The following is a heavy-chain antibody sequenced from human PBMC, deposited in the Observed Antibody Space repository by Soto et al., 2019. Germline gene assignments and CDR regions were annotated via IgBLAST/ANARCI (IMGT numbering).Heavy chain of an antibody. CDR2: ISWNSGSI. Sequence: GGSLRLSCSASGFTFDDYAMHWVRQAPGKGLEWVSGISWNSGSIGYADSVKGRFTISRDNAKNSLYLQMNSLRAEDTALYYCAKGGYSSGYYGYFDYWGQGTLVTVSS. J-gene: IGHJ4*02. D-gene: IGHD3-22*01. CDR1: GFTFDDYA. V-gene: IGHV3-9*01. CDR3: AKGGYSSGYYGYFDY.